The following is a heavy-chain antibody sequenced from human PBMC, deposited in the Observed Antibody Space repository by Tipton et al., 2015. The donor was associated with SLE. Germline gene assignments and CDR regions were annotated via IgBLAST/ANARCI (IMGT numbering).Heavy chain of an antibody. D-gene: IGHD4/OR15-4a*01. CDR3: VRESGAANRPYYAMDV. CDR2: IKPTNGKT. J-gene: IGHJ6*02. CDR1: GDTFTTYD. Sequence: QLVQSGAEVKKPGASVKVSCKASGDTFTTYDIHWVRQAPGQGLEWMGMIKPTNGKTTFAENFQGGLIMTRDTSTSTVFMELSSLTSEDTAVYYCVRESGAANRPYYAMDVWGQGTTVTVSS. V-gene: IGHV1-46*01.